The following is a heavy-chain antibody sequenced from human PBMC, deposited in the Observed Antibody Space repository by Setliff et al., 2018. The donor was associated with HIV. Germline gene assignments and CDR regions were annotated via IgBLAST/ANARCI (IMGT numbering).Heavy chain of an antibody. Sequence: GGSLRLSCTASGFTFSDYYMSWIRQSPGKGLEWISYISSSGTTIYYSDSVKGRFTISRDDAKNSLFLQVNSLRDEDTAVYYCARSQGIGNYYMDVWGTGTTVTVSS. J-gene: IGHJ6*03. CDR1: GFTFSDYY. CDR2: ISSSGTTI. CDR3: ARSQGIGNYYMDV. V-gene: IGHV3-11*04. D-gene: IGHD2-15*01.